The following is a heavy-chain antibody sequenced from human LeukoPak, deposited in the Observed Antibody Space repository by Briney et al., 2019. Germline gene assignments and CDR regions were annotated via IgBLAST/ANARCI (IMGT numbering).Heavy chain of an antibody. Sequence: PSETLSLTCTVSGGSISSGGYYWSWIRQPPGQGLVWIGYIYHSGSTYYNPSLKSRVTISVDTSKNQFSLKLNSVTAADTAVYYCARDSTNYYDSTTPNDAFDLWGQGTLVTVSS. CDR3: ARDSTNYYDSTTPNDAFDL. V-gene: IGHV4-30-2*01. CDR2: IYHSGST. D-gene: IGHD3-22*01. J-gene: IGHJ3*01. CDR1: GGSISSGGYY.